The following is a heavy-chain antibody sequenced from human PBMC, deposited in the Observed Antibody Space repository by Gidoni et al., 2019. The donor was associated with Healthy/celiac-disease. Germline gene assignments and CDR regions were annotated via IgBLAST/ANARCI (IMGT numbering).Heavy chain of an antibody. CDR1: GYSFTSYW. Sequence: EVQLVQSGAEVKKPGASLRISCKGSGYSFTSYWISWVRQMPGKGLEWMGRIDPSDSYTNYSPSFQGHVTISADKSISTAYLQWSSLKASDTAMYYCARPTGTAVVVPAAEAFDIWGQGTMVTVSS. J-gene: IGHJ3*02. D-gene: IGHD2-2*01. CDR2: IDPSDSYT. V-gene: IGHV5-10-1*03. CDR3: ARPTGTAVVVPAAEAFDI.